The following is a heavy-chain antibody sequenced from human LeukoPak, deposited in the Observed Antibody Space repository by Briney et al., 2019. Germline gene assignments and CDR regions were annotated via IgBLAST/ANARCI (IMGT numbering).Heavy chain of an antibody. Sequence: GGSLRLSCAASGFTFSSYSMNWVRQAPGKGLEWVSSISSSSSYIYYADSVKGRFTISRDNAKNSLYLQMNSLRAEDTAVYYCARQMYYYDSSGPLKYFDYWGQGTLVTVSS. CDR2: ISSSSSYI. V-gene: IGHV3-21*01. D-gene: IGHD3-22*01. CDR1: GFTFSSYS. CDR3: ARQMYYYDSSGPLKYFDY. J-gene: IGHJ4*02.